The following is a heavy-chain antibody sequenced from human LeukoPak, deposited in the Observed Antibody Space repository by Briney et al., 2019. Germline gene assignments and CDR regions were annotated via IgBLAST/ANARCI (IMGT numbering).Heavy chain of an antibody. CDR3: VRESRVPGYASWFDP. J-gene: IGHJ5*02. Sequence: PGGSLRLSCAASGFTFSSYSMNWVRQAPGKGLEWVSYISSSSSTIYYADSVKGRFTISRDNAKNSLYLQMNSLRAEDTAVYYCVRESRVPGYASWFDPWGQGTLVTVSS. D-gene: IGHD3-9*01. V-gene: IGHV3-48*01. CDR1: GFTFSSYS. CDR2: ISSSSSTI.